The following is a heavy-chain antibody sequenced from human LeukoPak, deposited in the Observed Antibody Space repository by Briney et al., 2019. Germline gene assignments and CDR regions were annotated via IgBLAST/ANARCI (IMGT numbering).Heavy chain of an antibody. J-gene: IGHJ5*02. CDR3: ARDAFTIFGVVTPRGAWFDP. Sequence: GGSLRLSCAASGFTSSSYWMSWVRQAPGKGLEWVANIKQDGSEKYYVDSVKGRFTISRDNAKNSLYRQMNSLRAEDTAVYYCARDAFTIFGVVTPRGAWFDPWGQGTLVTVSS. CDR2: IKQDGSEK. V-gene: IGHV3-7*01. D-gene: IGHD3-3*01. CDR1: GFTSSSYW.